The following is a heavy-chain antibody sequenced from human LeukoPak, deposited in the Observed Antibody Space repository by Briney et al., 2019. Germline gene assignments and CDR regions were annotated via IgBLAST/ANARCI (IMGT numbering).Heavy chain of an antibody. CDR3: ARAFPPRGYSYDVIDY. J-gene: IGHJ4*02. CDR1: GYTFTSYY. V-gene: IGHV1-46*01. D-gene: IGHD5-18*01. CDR2: INPSGGST. Sequence: ASVKVSCKASGYTFTSYYMHWVRQAPGQGLEWVGIINPSGGSTSYAQKFQGRVTMTRDTSTSTVYMELSSLRSEDTAVYYCARAFPPRGYSYDVIDYWGQGTLVTVSS.